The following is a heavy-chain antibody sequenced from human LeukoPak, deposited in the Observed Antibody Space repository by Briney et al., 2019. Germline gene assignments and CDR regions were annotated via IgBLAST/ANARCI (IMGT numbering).Heavy chain of an antibody. CDR1: GFTFSSYD. V-gene: IGHV3-13*04. Sequence: GGSLRLSCAASGFTFSSYDMHWVRQATGKGLEWVSTIGIAGDTYYAGSVKGRFTISRENAKNSLYLQMNSLRGGDTAVYYCARGGLSTTLWAFDIWGQGTMVTVSS. J-gene: IGHJ3*02. CDR3: ARGGLSTTLWAFDI. CDR2: IGIAGDT. D-gene: IGHD1-1*01.